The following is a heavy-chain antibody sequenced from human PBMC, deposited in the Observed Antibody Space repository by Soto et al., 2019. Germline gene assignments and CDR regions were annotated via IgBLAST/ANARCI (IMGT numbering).Heavy chain of an antibody. CDR2: IYYSGST. CDR3: ARDIRVQVSSGYYYGGVNWFDP. D-gene: IGHD3-22*01. Sequence: PSETLSLTCTVSGGSISSGGYYWSWIRQHPGKGLEWIGYIYYSGSTYYNPSLKSRVTISVDTSKNQFSLKLSSVTAADTAVYYCARDIRVQVSSGYYYGGVNWFDPWGQGTLVTVSS. J-gene: IGHJ5*02. V-gene: IGHV4-31*03. CDR1: GGSISSGGYY.